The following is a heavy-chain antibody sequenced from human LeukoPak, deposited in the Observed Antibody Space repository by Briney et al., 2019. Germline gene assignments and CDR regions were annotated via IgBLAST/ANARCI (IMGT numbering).Heavy chain of an antibody. D-gene: IGHD3-3*01. CDR2: ISAYNGNT. J-gene: IGHJ3*02. CDR1: GYTFTSYG. V-gene: IGHV1-18*01. Sequence: SVKVSCKASGYTFTSYGISWVRQAPGQGLEWMGWISAYNGNTNYAQKLQGRVTMTTDTSTSTAYMELRSLKSDDTAVYYCARAFDFWSGYYGGNDAFDIWGQGTMVTVSS. CDR3: ARAFDFWSGYYGGNDAFDI.